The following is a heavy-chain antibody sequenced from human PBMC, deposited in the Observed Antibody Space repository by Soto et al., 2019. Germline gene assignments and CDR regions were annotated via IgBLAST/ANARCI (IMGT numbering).Heavy chain of an antibody. CDR2: ISYDGSNQ. CDR1: GFTFSTYT. CDR3: AKAAYYDFWSGPGY. Sequence: GGSLRLACAASGFTFSTYTMHWVRQAPGKGLEWVALISYDGSNQYYADSVKGRFTISRDNSKNSLYLQMNSLRTEDTALYYCAKAAYYDFWSGPGYWGQGTLVTVSS. J-gene: IGHJ4*02. D-gene: IGHD3-3*01. V-gene: IGHV3-30*04.